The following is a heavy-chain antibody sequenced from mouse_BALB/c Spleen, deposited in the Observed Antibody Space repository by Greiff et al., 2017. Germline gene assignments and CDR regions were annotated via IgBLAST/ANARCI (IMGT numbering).Heavy chain of an antibody. V-gene: IGHV1-9*01. CDR1: GYTFSSYW. J-gene: IGHJ2*01. D-gene: IGHD1-1*01. Sequence: VMLVESGAELMKPGASVKISCKATGYTFSSYWIEWVKQRPGHGLEWIGEILPGSGSTNYNEKFKGKATFTADTSSNTAYMQLSSLTSEDSAVYYCAREKDYGSRDYWGKGTTLTVSS. CDR2: ILPGSGST. CDR3: AREKDYGSRDY.